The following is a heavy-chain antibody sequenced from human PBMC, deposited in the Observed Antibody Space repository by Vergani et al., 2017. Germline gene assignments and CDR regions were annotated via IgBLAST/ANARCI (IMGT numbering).Heavy chain of an antibody. V-gene: IGHV3-73*02. Sequence: EVQLVESGGGLVQPGGSLKLSCAASGFTFSGSAMHWVRQAPGKGLEWVGRIRSKANSYATAYAASVKGRFTISRDDSKNTLYLQMNSLRAEDTAVYYYANALSGSGWYPAPLGHWGQGTLVTVSS. CDR1: GFTFSGSA. CDR2: IRSKANSYAT. J-gene: IGHJ1*01. CDR3: ANALSGSGWYPAPLGH. D-gene: IGHD6-19*01.